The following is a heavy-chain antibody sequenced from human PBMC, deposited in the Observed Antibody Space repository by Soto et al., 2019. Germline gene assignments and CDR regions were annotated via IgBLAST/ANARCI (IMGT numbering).Heavy chain of an antibody. CDR2: ISSNGGST. CDR3: ARDGGGYYLDY. CDR1: GFTFSSYA. J-gene: IGHJ4*02. D-gene: IGHD2-15*01. Sequence: EVQLEESGGGLVQPGGSLRLSCAASGFTFSSYAMHWVRQAPGKGLEYVSAISSNGGSTYYANSVKGRFTISRDNSKNTLYLQMGSLRAEDMAVYYCARDGGGYYLDYWGQGTLVTVSS. V-gene: IGHV3-64*01.